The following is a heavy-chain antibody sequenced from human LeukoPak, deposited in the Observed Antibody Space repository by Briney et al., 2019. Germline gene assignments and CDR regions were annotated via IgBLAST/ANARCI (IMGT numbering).Heavy chain of an antibody. CDR1: HYTFTSTSYD. D-gene: IGHD1-26*01. CDR3: ARDVATGGLDY. CDR2: ISAYNANT. V-gene: IGHV1-18*01. Sequence: ASVKVSCKASHYTFTSTSYDISWVRQAPGQGLEWMGWISAYNANTNYAQKLQDRVTMTTDTSTSTAYMELRSLRSDDTAVYYCARDVATGGLDYWGQGTLVTVSS. J-gene: IGHJ4*02.